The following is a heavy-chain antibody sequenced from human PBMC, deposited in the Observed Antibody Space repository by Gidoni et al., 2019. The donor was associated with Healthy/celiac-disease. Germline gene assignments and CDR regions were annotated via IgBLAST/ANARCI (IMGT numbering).Heavy chain of an antibody. D-gene: IGHD5-12*01. CDR3: TTVEYSGYEYCDY. Sequence: EVQLVESGGGLVKPGGSLRLSCAASGFPFSNAWMSWVRQAPGKGLEWVGRIKSKTDGGTTDYAAPVKGRFTISRDDSKNTLYLQMNSLKTEDTAVYYCTTVEYSGYEYCDYWGQGTLVTVSS. J-gene: IGHJ4*02. CDR1: GFPFSNAW. V-gene: IGHV3-15*01. CDR2: IKSKTDGGTT.